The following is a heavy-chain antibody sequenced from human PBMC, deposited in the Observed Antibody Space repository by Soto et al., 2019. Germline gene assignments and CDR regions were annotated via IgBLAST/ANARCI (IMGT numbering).Heavy chain of an antibody. D-gene: IGHD2-15*01. V-gene: IGHV3-11*05. CDR2: LSSSSSYT. CDR1: GFTFSDYY. Sequence: QVQLVESGGGLVKPGGSLRLSCAASGFTFSDYYMSWIRQAPGKGLEWVSYLSSSSSYTNYADSLKGRLTISRDNAXNXXYPQMNGLRAVDTAVYYCARPAGPGYVVVGYGMDVWGQGTTVTVSS. J-gene: IGHJ6*02. CDR3: ARPAGPGYVVVGYGMDV.